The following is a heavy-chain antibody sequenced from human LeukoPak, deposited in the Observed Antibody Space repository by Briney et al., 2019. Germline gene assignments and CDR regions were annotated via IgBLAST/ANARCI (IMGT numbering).Heavy chain of an antibody. V-gene: IGHV3-11*04. Sequence: GGSLRLSCAASGFTFSDYYMSWIRQAPGKGLEWVSYISSSGSTIYYADSVKGRFTISRDNAKNSLYLQMNSLRAEDTAVYYCARDWEIATTTRSHVDYWGQGTLVTVSS. J-gene: IGHJ4*02. CDR3: ARDWEIATTTRSHVDY. CDR1: GFTFSDYY. D-gene: IGHD5-24*01. CDR2: ISSSGSTI.